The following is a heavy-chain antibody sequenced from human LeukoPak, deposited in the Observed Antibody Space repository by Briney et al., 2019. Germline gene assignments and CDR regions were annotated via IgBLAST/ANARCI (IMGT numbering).Heavy chain of an antibody. J-gene: IGHJ4*02. Sequence: ASVKVSCKASGYTFTSYVIHCVRQAPGQGLEWMGIFNPSGGSTSYAQKFQGRVTMTRDMSTSTVYMELSSLRSEDTAVYYCARGGSGSYSPPPFDYWGQGTLVTVSS. CDR3: ARGGSGSYSPPPFDY. D-gene: IGHD1-26*01. CDR2: FNPSGGST. V-gene: IGHV1-46*01. CDR1: GYTFTSYV.